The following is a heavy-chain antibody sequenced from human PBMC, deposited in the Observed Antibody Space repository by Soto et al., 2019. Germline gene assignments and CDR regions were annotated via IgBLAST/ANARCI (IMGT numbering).Heavy chain of an antibody. J-gene: IGHJ4*02. CDR3: AKGPAIWGSTNFDY. D-gene: IGHD2-2*02. V-gene: IGHV3-23*01. Sequence: EGSLRLSCTASGFTFSIYDMGWVRQAPGKGLEWVSIISGSGDASHYADSVKGWFTISRDKSKNTLYLQMNSLRDEDTAFYYCAKGPAIWGSTNFDYWGQGTLVTVSS. CDR2: ISGSGDAS. CDR1: GFTFSIYD.